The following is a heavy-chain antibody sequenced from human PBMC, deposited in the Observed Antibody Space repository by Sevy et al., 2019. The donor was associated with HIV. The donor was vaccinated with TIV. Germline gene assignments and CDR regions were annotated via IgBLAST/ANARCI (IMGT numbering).Heavy chain of an antibody. CDR1: GFTFSSYA. CDR2: ISYDGSNK. D-gene: IGHD6-19*01. CDR3: ARDRIAVAGAYSSYYYDMDV. J-gene: IGHJ6*02. Sequence: GGSLRLSCAASGFTFSSYAMHWVRQAPGKGLEWVAVISYDGSNKYYADSVKGRFTISRDNSKNTPYLQMNSLRAEDTAVYYCARDRIAVAGAYSSYYYDMDVWGQGTTVTVSS. V-gene: IGHV3-30-3*01.